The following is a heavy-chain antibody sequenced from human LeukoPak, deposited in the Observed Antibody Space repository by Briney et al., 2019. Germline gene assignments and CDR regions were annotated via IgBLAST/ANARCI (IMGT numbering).Heavy chain of an antibody. D-gene: IGHD3-22*01. CDR2: INSDGSST. CDR1: GFTFSSYW. J-gene: IGHJ4*02. V-gene: IGHV3-74*01. Sequence: PGGSLRLSCAASGFTFSSYWMHWVRQAPGQGLVWVSRINSDGSSTSYADSVKGRFTISRDNAKNTLYLQMNSLRAEDTAVYYCARTYYYDSSGYPFDYWGQGTLVTVSS. CDR3: ARTYYYDSSGYPFDY.